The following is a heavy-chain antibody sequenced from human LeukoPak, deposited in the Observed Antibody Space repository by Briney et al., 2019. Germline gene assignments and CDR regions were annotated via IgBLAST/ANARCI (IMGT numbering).Heavy chain of an antibody. CDR1: GDSISSLH. CDR2: IYTSGST. J-gene: IGHJ4*02. Sequence: SETLSLTCTVSGDSISSLHWSWIRQPAGKGLEWIGRIYTSGSTNYNPSLKSRVTMSVDTSKNQFSLKLSSVTAADTAVYYCASGDRGYYFDYWGQGTLVTVSS. CDR3: ASGDRGYYFDY. V-gene: IGHV4-4*07. D-gene: IGHD3-16*01.